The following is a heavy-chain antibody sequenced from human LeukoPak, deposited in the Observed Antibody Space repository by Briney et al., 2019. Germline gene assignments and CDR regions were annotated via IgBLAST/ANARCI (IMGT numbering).Heavy chain of an antibody. D-gene: IGHD3-22*01. Sequence: GESLKISCKGSGYDFTFYWVAWVRQMPGKGLEWMGIIYPGDSDTRYSPSFQGQVTISADKSISTAYLQWSSLKASDTAMYYCARGPSGVVVITQAIFDYWGQGTLVTVSS. V-gene: IGHV5-51*01. CDR1: GYDFTFYW. J-gene: IGHJ4*02. CDR3: ARGPSGVVVITQAIFDY. CDR2: IYPGDSDT.